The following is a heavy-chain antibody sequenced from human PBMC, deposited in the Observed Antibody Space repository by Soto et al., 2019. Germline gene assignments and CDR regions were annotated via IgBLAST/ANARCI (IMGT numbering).Heavy chain of an antibody. V-gene: IGHV5-10-1*01. CDR3: TRRASSSFHKFDF. CDR1: GYSFTAYW. J-gene: IGHJ4*02. CDR2: IDPSDSYV. Sequence: HXESLKISCQSSGYSFTAYWIAWVRQMPGKGLEWMATIDPSDSYVDYSPSFRGHVTFSVDRSITTVYLQWNSLKDSDSAMYFCTRRASSSFHKFDFWGQGALVTDS. D-gene: IGHD2-2*01.